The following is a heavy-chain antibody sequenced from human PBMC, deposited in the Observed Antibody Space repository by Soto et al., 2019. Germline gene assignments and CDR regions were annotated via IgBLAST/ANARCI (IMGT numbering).Heavy chain of an antibody. Sequence: EEQLVESGGGLVQPGGSLRLSCAASGFTFSSYGMNWVRQAPGKGLEWDSYMSSSVSTKYYADSVKGRFTISRDNAKNSLYLQMNSLRDEDTAVYYCARARVGATNWFDPWGQGTLVTVSS. J-gene: IGHJ5*02. V-gene: IGHV3-48*02. D-gene: IGHD1-26*01. CDR3: ARARVGATNWFDP. CDR1: GFTFSSYG. CDR2: MSSSVSTK.